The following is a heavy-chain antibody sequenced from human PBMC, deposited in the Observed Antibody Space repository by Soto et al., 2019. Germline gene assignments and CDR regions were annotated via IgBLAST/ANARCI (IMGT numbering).Heavy chain of an antibody. CDR2: IFYSGST. CDR1: GGSVNSYY. CDR3: ARHYDFWSGNWFDP. D-gene: IGHD3-3*01. V-gene: IGHV4-59*04. Sequence: KPSETLSLTCTVSGGSVNSYYWSWIRQPPGKGLEWIGYIFYSGSTYYNPSLKSRVTISVDTSKNQFSLKLSSVTAADTAVYYCARHYDFWSGNWFDPWGQGTLVTVS. J-gene: IGHJ5*02.